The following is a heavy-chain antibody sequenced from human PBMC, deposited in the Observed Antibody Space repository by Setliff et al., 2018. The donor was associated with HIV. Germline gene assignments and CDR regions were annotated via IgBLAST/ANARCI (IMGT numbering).Heavy chain of an antibody. CDR3: ATLKMATIYRDFDY. CDR2: INHRGST. V-gene: IGHV4-34*01. J-gene: IGHJ4*02. Sequence: NPSETLSLTCAVYGGSFSGYYWSWIRQPPGKGLEWIGEINHRGSTNCNPSLKSRVSISVDTSKNQFSLKLSFVTAADTAVYYCATLKMATIYRDFDYWGQGTLVTVSS. D-gene: IGHD5-12*01. CDR1: GGSFSGYY.